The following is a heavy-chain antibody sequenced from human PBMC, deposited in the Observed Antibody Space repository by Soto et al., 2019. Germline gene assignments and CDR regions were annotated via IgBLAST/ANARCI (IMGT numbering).Heavy chain of an antibody. D-gene: IGHD3-3*01. Sequence: GGSLRLSCAASGFTFSSYGMHWVRQAPGKGLEWVAVISYDGSNKYYADSVKGGFTISRDNSKNTLYLQMNSLRAEDTAVYYCAKDAYYDFWSGSSHFDYWGQGTLVTVSS. CDR1: GFTFSSYG. CDR3: AKDAYYDFWSGSSHFDY. CDR2: ISYDGSNK. V-gene: IGHV3-30*18. J-gene: IGHJ4*02.